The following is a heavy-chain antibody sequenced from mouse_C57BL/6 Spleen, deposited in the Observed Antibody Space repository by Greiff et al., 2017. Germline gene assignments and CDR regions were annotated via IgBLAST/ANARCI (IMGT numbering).Heavy chain of an antibody. CDR3: ARGTTVVDYYAMDY. V-gene: IGHV1-22*01. J-gene: IGHJ4*01. Sequence: VQLQQSGPELVKPGASVKMSCKASGYTFTDYNMHWVKQSHGKSLEWIGYINPNNDGTSYNQKFKGKATLTVNKSSSTAYMELRSLTSEDSAVYYCARGTTVVDYYAMDYWGQGTSVTVSS. D-gene: IGHD1-1*01. CDR1: GYTFTDYN. CDR2: INPNNDGT.